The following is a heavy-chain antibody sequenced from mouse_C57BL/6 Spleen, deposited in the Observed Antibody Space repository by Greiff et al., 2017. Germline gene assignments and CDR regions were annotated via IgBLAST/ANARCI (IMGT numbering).Heavy chain of an antibody. D-gene: IGHD1-1*01. J-gene: IGHJ2*01. V-gene: IGHV1-55*01. CDR1: GYTFTSYW. CDR2: IYPGSGST. Sequence: QVQLQQPGAELVKPGASVKMSCKASGYTFTSYWITWVKQRPGQGLEWIGDIYPGSGSTNYNEKFKSKATLTVDTSSSTAYMQLSSLTSEDSAVYYCARRISYYYGSSPYYFDDWGQGTTLTVSS. CDR3: ARRISYYYGSSPYYFDD.